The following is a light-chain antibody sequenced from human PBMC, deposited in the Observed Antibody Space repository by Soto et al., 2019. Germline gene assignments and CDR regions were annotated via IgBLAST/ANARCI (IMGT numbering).Light chain of an antibody. J-gene: IGKJ2*01. CDR1: QSVSSSY. V-gene: IGKV3-20*01. CDR3: QEYASTYT. Sequence: EIVLTQSPGTLSLSPGERSTLSCRASQSVSSSYLAWYQQKPGQAPRLLIYGASSRATGIPDRFSGSGSGTDLTLTISRLGPEDVAVYYCQEYASTYTFGQGTKLQIK. CDR2: GAS.